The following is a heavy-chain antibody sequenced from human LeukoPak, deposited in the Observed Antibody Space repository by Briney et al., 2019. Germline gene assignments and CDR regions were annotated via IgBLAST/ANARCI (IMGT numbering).Heavy chain of an antibody. J-gene: IGHJ4*02. Sequence: GGSLRLSCAASGFIFSSYSMNWVRQAPGKGLEWASSITSSSSYIYYADSVKGRFTISRDNAKNSLYLQMNSLRAEDTAVYYCARVAAGGFDYWGQGTLVTVSS. CDR3: ARVAAGGFDY. CDR1: GFIFSSYS. CDR2: ITSSSSYI. D-gene: IGHD2-15*01. V-gene: IGHV3-21*01.